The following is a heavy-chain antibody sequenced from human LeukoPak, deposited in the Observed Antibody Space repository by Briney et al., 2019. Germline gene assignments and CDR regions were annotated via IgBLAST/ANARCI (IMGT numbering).Heavy chain of an antibody. CDR2: INSDGTTT. CDR3: ARGNYYGMDV. Sequence: GGSLRLSCAASGFTFSSYWMHSLRHPPGKGLLWVSLINSDGTTTYYADSVKGRFTISRENAKNTLYLQVNSLRAEDTAVYYCARGNYYGMDVWGQGTTVTVSS. V-gene: IGHV3-74*01. J-gene: IGHJ6*01. CDR1: GFTFSSYW.